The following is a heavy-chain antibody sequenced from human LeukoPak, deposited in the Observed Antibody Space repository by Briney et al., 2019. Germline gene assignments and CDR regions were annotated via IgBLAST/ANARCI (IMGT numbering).Heavy chain of an antibody. V-gene: IGHV4-39*01. CDR1: GGSISSSSYY. CDR2: IYYSGST. J-gene: IGHJ4*02. D-gene: IGHD2-21*02. Sequence: SETLSLTCTVSGGSISSSSYYWGWIRQPPGKGLEWIGSIYYSGSTYYNPSLKSRVTISVDTSKNQFSLKLSSVTAADTAVYYCARQVPPAAYCGGDCYSRPYYFDYWGQGTLVTVSS. CDR3: ARQVPPAAYCGGDCYSRPYYFDY.